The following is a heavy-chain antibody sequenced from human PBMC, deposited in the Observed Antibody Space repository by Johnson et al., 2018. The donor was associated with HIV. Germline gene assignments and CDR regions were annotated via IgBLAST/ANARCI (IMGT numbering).Heavy chain of an antibody. CDR1: GFTFSSYG. V-gene: IGHV3-30*03. CDR3: ASDLIISSSWYSFSATRETNAFAI. J-gene: IGHJ3*02. D-gene: IGHD6-13*01. CDR2: ISSDGSNK. Sequence: QVQLVESGGGVVQPGRSLRLSCAASGFTFSSYGMHWVRQAPGKGLEWVAVISSDGSNKYYADSVKGRFTITRASSHNPRYLQMNSLIPEDTAGYYCASDLIISSSWYSFSATRETNAFAIWGQGTMVTVSS.